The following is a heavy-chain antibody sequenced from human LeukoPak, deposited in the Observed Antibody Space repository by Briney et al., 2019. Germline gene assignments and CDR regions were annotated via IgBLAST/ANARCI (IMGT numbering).Heavy chain of an antibody. J-gene: IGHJ6*03. CDR2: IYYSGST. Sequence: PSETLSLTCTVSGGSISGHYWNWIRQPPGKGLEWIGYIYYSGSTNYNPSLKSRVTISVDTSKNQFSLKLSSVTAADTAVYYCARDRPNYYYMDVWGKGTTVTVSS. CDR3: ARDRPNYYYMDV. V-gene: IGHV4-59*11. CDR1: GGSISGHY.